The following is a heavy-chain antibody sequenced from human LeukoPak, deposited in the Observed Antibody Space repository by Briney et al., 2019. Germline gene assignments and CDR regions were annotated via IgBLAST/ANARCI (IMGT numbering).Heavy chain of an antibody. D-gene: IGHD1-26*01. CDR3: ARGSIVGSYFDY. Sequence: SQTLSLTCTVSGGSISSGSYYWSWIRQPAGKGLEWIGRIYATGSTNYNPSLKSRVTISVDTSKNQFSLKLSSVTAADTAVYHCARGSIVGSYFDYWGQGTLVTVSS. CDR2: IYATGST. CDR1: GGSISSGSYY. J-gene: IGHJ4*02. V-gene: IGHV4-61*02.